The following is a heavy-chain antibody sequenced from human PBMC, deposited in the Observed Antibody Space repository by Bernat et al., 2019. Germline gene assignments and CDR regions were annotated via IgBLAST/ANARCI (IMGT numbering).Heavy chain of an antibody. Sequence: QVQLVQSGAEVKKPGASVKVSCKVSGYTLTELSMHWVRQAPGKGLEWMGGFDPEDGETIYAQKFQGRVTMTEETSTDTAYMELSSLRSEDTAVYYCARKGRSRARSKLAQWLVPGVRSGDDAFDIWGQGTTVTVSS. J-gene: IGHJ3*02. D-gene: IGHD6-19*01. CDR1: GYTLTELS. V-gene: IGHV1-24*01. CDR3: ARKGRSRARSKLAQWLVPGVRSGDDAFDI. CDR2: FDPEDGET.